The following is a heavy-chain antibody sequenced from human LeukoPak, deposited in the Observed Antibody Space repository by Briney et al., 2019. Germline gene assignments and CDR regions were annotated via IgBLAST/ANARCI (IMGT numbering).Heavy chain of an antibody. CDR1: GYTFTSYG. Sequence: ASVKVSCKASGYTFTSYGISWVRQAPGQRLEWMGWINAGNGNTKYSQKFQGRVTITRDTSASTAYMELSSLRSEDTAVYYCARGEAITMVRGVTPYFDYWGQGTLVTVSS. CDR3: ARGEAITMVRGVTPYFDY. D-gene: IGHD3-10*01. V-gene: IGHV1-3*01. J-gene: IGHJ4*02. CDR2: INAGNGNT.